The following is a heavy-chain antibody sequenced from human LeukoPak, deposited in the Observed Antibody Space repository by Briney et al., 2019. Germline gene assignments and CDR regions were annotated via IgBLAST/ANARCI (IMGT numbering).Heavy chain of an antibody. CDR2: ISGSGGST. Sequence: GGSLRLSCAASGFTFSSYAMSWVRQAPGKGLEWVSAISGSGGSTYYTDSVKGRFTISRGNSKNTLWLQMNSLRAEDTAVYYCAKDGFLLWRGAFDIWGQGTMVTVSS. CDR3: AKDGFLLWRGAFDI. V-gene: IGHV3-23*01. J-gene: IGHJ3*02. CDR1: GFTFSSYA. D-gene: IGHD2-21*01.